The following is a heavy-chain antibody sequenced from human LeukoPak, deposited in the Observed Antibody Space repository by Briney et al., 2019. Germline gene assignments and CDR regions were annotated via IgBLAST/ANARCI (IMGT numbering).Heavy chain of an antibody. Sequence: PGGSLRLSCAASGFTFSSYAMNWVRQAPGKGLEWVSAISGSGGSTNYADSVKGRFTISRDNAKNSVYLLLNSLTPEDTAVYYCARDLRAGGTWSYGVYFDLWGRGTLVTVSS. V-gene: IGHV3-23*01. J-gene: IGHJ2*01. D-gene: IGHD4-17*01. CDR3: ARDLRAGGTWSYGVYFDL. CDR1: GFTFSSYA. CDR2: ISGSGGST.